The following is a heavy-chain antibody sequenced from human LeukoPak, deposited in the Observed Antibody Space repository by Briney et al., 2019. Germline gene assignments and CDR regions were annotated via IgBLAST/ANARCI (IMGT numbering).Heavy chain of an antibody. J-gene: IGHJ6*04. CDR3: TRDHDFWRGPLDV. CDR2: IRREGYGGTT. Sequence: GGSLRLSCAPSGFTFRGYWMSWVRQAPGVGLEWVAFIRREGYGGTTEYAASVKGRFTISRDDSKSIAYLQMNSLKTEDTGVYYCTRDHDFWRGPLDVWGKGTTVTVSS. V-gene: IGHV3-49*04. CDR1: GFTFRGYW. D-gene: IGHD3-3*01.